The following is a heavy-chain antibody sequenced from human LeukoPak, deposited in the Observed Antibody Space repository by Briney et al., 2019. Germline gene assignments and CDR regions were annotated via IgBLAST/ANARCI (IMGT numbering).Heavy chain of an antibody. V-gene: IGHV3-49*04. Sequence: GGSLRLSCTASGFTFGDYAMSWVRQAPGKGLEWVGFIRSKAYGGTTEYAASVKGRFTISRDDSQNTLYLQMNSLKTEDTAVYYCTTWPAAHLKFDYWGRGTLVTVSS. CDR1: GFTFGDYA. D-gene: IGHD2-2*01. CDR2: IRSKAYGGTT. CDR3: TTWPAAHLKFDY. J-gene: IGHJ4*02.